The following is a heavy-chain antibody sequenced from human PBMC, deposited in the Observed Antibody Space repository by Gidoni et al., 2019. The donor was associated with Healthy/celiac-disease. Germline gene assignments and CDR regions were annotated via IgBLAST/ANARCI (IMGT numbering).Heavy chain of an antibody. V-gene: IGHV1-69*01. CDR3: AIQEREYQLPPNYYYYGMDV. J-gene: IGHJ6*02. Sequence: QVQLVQSGAEVKKPGSSVKVSCKASGGTFSSYAISWVRQAPGQGLEWMGGIIPIFGTANYAQKYQGRVTITADEATSTAYMELSSLRSEDTAVYYYAIQEREYQLPPNYYYYGMDVWGQGTTVTVSS. CDR1: GGTFSSYA. CDR2: IIPIFGTA. D-gene: IGHD2-2*01.